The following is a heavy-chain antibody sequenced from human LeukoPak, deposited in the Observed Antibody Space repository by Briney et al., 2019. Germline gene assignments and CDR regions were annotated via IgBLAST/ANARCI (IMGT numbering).Heavy chain of an antibody. D-gene: IGHD3-10*01. CDR2: ISSNGGST. CDR1: GFTFSSYA. V-gene: IGHV3-64D*06. Sequence: GGSLRLSCSASGFTFSSYAMHWVRQAPGKGLEYVSAISSNGGSTYYADSVKGRFTISRDNSKNTLYLQMSSLRAEDTAVYYCVKGRMVRGVTYCYYGMDVWGKGTTVTVSS. J-gene: IGHJ6*04. CDR3: VKGRMVRGVTYCYYGMDV.